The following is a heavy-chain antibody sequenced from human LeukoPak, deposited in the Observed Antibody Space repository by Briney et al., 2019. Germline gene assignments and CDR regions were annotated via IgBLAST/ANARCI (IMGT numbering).Heavy chain of an antibody. D-gene: IGHD2-15*01. J-gene: IGHJ4*02. CDR3: ARDDVSVGQLVVVAATVIFGDLDS. V-gene: IGHV1-2*02. Sequence: ASVKVSCKASGYTFTGYYMHWVRQAPGQGLELMGWINPNSGGTNYAQKFQGRVTMTRDTSISTAYMELSRLRSDDTAVYYCARDDVSVGQLVVVAATVIFGDLDSWGQGTLVTLSS. CDR2: INPNSGGT. CDR1: GYTFTGYY.